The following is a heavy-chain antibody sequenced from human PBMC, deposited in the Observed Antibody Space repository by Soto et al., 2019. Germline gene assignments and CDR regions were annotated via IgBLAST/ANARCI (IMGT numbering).Heavy chain of an antibody. Sequence: GKSLKISCKGSGYTFSTYWIAWVRQMPGKGLEWMGIIYPGDSDTKYSPAFQGQVTISADKSINTAYLQWTSLEASDTAMYYCARKFAPEFFDSWGQGTLVTVSS. V-gene: IGHV5-51*03. J-gene: IGHJ4*02. D-gene: IGHD3-10*01. CDR2: IYPGDSDT. CDR1: GYTFSTYW. CDR3: ARKFAPEFFDS.